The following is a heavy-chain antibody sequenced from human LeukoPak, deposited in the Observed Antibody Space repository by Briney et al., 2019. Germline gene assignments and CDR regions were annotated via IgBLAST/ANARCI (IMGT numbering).Heavy chain of an antibody. CDR3: AKDRGHCSSTSCPLIAFDI. J-gene: IGHJ3*02. CDR1: GFTFSSYA. Sequence: PGGSLRLSCAASGFTFSSYAMSWVRQAPGKGLEWVSAISGSGGSTYYADSVKGRFTISRDNSKNTLYLQMNSLRAEDTAVYYCAKDRGHCSSTSCPLIAFDIWGQGTMVTVSS. CDR2: ISGSGGST. D-gene: IGHD2-2*01. V-gene: IGHV3-23*01.